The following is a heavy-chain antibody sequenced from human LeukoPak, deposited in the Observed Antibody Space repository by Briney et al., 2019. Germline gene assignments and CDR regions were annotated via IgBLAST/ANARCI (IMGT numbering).Heavy chain of an antibody. CDR3: ARERYSGYQIDY. D-gene: IGHD1-26*01. Sequence: RSSETLSLTCAVYGGSFSGYYWSWIRQPPGKGLEWIGEINHSGSTNYNPSLKSRVTISVDTSKNQFSLKLSSVTAADTAVYYCARERYSGYQIDYWGQGTLVTVSS. V-gene: IGHV4-34*01. J-gene: IGHJ4*02. CDR2: INHSGST. CDR1: GGSFSGYY.